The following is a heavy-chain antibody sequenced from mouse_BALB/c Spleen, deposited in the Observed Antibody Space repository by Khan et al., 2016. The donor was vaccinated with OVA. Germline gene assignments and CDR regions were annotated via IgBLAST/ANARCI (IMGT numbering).Heavy chain of an antibody. Sequence: VQLQQSGPELVRPGVSVKISCKGSGYTFTDYGMHWVRQSPAKSLEWIGVITTYSDDTNYNQKFKGKATMTVDKSSSTAYMELARLTSEDSAIYYGARLTLRLDYWGQGTSVTVSS. J-gene: IGHJ4*01. D-gene: IGHD1-1*01. CDR2: ITTYSDDT. CDR1: GYTFTDYG. V-gene: IGHV1S137*01. CDR3: ARLTLRLDY.